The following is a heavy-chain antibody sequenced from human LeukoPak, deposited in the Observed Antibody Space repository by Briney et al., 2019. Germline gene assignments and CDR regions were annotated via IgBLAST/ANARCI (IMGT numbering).Heavy chain of an antibody. Sequence: ASVKVSFKASVYTFTSYYFHWVRQAPRQGLEGVGWMKLNSGGRNYAQKFEGRVTMIRDTSISTASMELSRLRSDDTAVYYCVRKVDFLDALYIWGQGTMVTVSS. V-gene: IGHV1-2*02. D-gene: IGHD3/OR15-3a*01. CDR1: VYTFTSYY. J-gene: IGHJ3*02. CDR2: MKLNSGGR. CDR3: VRKVDFLDALYI.